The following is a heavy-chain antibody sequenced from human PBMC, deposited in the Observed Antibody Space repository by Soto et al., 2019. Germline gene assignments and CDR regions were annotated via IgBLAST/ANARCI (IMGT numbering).Heavy chain of an antibody. Sequence: SETLSLTCTVSCGSISSSSYYWGWIRQPPGKGLEWIGSIYYSGSTYYNPSLKSRVTISVDTSKNQFSLKLSSVTAADTAVYYCASRGYSYGRIDYWGQGTLVTVSS. J-gene: IGHJ4*02. CDR1: CGSISSSSYY. V-gene: IGHV4-39*01. CDR3: ASRGYSYGRIDY. D-gene: IGHD5-18*01. CDR2: IYYSGST.